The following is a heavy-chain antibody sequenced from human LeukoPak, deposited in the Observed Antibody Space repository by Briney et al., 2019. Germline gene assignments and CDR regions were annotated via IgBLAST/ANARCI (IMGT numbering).Heavy chain of an antibody. CDR2: IYHSGST. CDR3: AREEGAAAGTAWFDP. CDR1: GYSISSGYY. D-gene: IGHD6-13*01. V-gene: IGHV4-38-2*02. J-gene: IGHJ5*02. Sequence: SETLSLTCTVSGYSISSGYYWGWIRQPPGKGLEWIGEIYHSGSTNYNPSLKSRVTISVDKSKNQFSLNLSSVTAADTAVYYCAREEGAAAGTAWFDPWGQGTLVTVSS.